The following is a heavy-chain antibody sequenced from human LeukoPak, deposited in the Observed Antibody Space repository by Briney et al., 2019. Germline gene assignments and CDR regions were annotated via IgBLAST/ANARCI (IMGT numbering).Heavy chain of an antibody. V-gene: IGHV1-2*06. CDR3: ARDLIAVAKGDY. CDR1: GYTFTGYY. Sequence: ASVKVSCKASGYTFTGYYMHWVRQAPGQGLEWMGRINPNGGGTNYAQKFQGRVTMTRDTSISTAYMELSRLRSDDTAVYYCARDLIAVAKGDYWGQGTLVTVSS. CDR2: INPNGGGT. D-gene: IGHD6-19*01. J-gene: IGHJ4*02.